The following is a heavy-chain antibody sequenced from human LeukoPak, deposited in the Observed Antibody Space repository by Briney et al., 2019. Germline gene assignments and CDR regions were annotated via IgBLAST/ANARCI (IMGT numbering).Heavy chain of an antibody. V-gene: IGHV4-31*03. CDR1: GGSISSGGYY. CDR3: ASTGDVRPYFDY. Sequence: SETLSLTCTVSGGSISSGGYYWSWIRQRPGKGLEWIGYIYYSGSTYYNPSLKSRVTISVDTSKNQFSLKLSSVTAADTAVYYCASTGDVRPYFDYWGQGTLVTVSS. D-gene: IGHD4-17*01. J-gene: IGHJ4*02. CDR2: IYYSGST.